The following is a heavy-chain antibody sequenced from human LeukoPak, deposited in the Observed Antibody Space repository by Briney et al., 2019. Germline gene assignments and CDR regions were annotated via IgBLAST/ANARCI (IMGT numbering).Heavy chain of an antibody. V-gene: IGHV3-49*04. Sequence: PGGSLRLSCAASGFTFSSYAMSWVRQAPGKGLEWVGFIRSKAYGGTTEYAASVKGRFTISRDDSKSIAYLQMNSLKTEDTAVYYCTRVNTIFGVVPFGDYWGQGTLVTVSS. J-gene: IGHJ4*02. CDR1: GFTFSSYA. CDR2: IRSKAYGGTT. CDR3: TRVNTIFGVVPFGDY. D-gene: IGHD3-3*01.